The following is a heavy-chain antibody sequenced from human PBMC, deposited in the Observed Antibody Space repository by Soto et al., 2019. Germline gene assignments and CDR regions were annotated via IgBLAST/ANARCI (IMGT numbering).Heavy chain of an antibody. CDR1: GGTFSSYA. Sequence: SVKVSCKASGGTFSSYAISWVRQAPGQGLEWMGGIIPIFGTANYAQKFQGRVTITADESTSTAYMELSSLRSEDTAVYYCARDLVYGSGSYPQNWGQGTLVTVSS. J-gene: IGHJ4*02. V-gene: IGHV1-69*13. CDR2: IIPIFGTA. D-gene: IGHD3-10*01. CDR3: ARDLVYGSGSYPQN.